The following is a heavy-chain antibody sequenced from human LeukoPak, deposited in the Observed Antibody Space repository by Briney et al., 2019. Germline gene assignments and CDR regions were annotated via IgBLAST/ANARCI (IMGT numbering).Heavy chain of an antibody. CDR2: INPNSGGT. D-gene: IGHD4-11*01. J-gene: IGHJ5*02. Sequence: GASVKVSCKASGYTFTGYYMHWVRQAPGQGLEWMGWINPNSGGTNYAQKFQGRVTMTRDTSISTAYMELSRLRSDDTAVYYCARDYMTTVTTGNWFDPWAREPWSPSPQ. CDR1: GYTFTGYY. V-gene: IGHV1-2*02. CDR3: ARDYMTTVTTGNWFDP.